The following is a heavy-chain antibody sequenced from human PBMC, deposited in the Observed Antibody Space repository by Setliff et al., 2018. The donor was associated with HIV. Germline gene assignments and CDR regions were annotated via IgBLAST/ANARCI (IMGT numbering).Heavy chain of an antibody. D-gene: IGHD5-12*01. Sequence: SETLSLTCSVTGVSIASYHGIWIRQAPGKGLEWIGYVYFSGTTNYNPSLKSRVTISIDPSENHFSLNLSSVTAADTAVYYCARLGGSTITRYFDFWGQGRLVTVSS. CDR2: VYFSGTT. CDR3: ARLGGSTITRYFDF. J-gene: IGHJ4*02. CDR1: GVSIASYH. V-gene: IGHV4-59*08.